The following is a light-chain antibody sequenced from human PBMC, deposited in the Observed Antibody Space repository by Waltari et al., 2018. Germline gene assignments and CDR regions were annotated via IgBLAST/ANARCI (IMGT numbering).Light chain of an antibody. CDR1: SSDVGGYNY. V-gene: IGLV2-11*01. Sequence: QSALTQPRSVSGSPGQSVTISCTGSSSDVGGYNYVSWYQPHPDQAPTLMISDVPKRPSGLPDRFSASKSGNTASLTISGLQAEDEADYYCCSYGGSYTYVFGTGTKVTVL. CDR3: CSYGGSYTYV. CDR2: DVP. J-gene: IGLJ1*01.